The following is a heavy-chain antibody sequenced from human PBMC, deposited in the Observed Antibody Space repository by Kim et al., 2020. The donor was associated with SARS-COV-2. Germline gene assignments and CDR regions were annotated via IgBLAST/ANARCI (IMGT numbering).Heavy chain of an antibody. CDR3: AKHEGNGGGSPLDY. D-gene: IGHD2-15*01. V-gene: IGHV3-33*06. CDR1: GFTFSSYA. Sequence: GGSPRLSCAASGFTFSSYAMHWVRQAPGKGLEWVAIIWFDGSKRYYVDSVKGRFTISRDNSKNTLYLQMNSLRAEDTAVYYCAKHEGNGGGSPLDYWGQGTLVTVSS. J-gene: IGHJ4*02. CDR2: IWFDGSKR.